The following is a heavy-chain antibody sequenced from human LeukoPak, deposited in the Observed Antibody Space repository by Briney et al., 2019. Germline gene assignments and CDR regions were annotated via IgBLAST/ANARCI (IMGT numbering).Heavy chain of an antibody. CDR3: ARAPSLAVAGPRRYYYYYGMDV. CDR1: GYTFTSYD. V-gene: IGHV1-8*01. CDR2: MNPNSGNT. Sequence: ASVKVSCKASGYTFTSYDINWVRRATGQGLEWMGWMNPNSGNTGYAQKFQGRVTMTRNTSISTAYMELSSPRSEDTAVYYCARAPSLAVAGPRRYYYYYGMDVWGQGTTVTVSS. D-gene: IGHD6-19*01. J-gene: IGHJ6*02.